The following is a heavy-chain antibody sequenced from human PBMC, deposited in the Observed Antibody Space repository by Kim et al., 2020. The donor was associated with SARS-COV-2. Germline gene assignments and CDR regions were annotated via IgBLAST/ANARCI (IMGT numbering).Heavy chain of an antibody. J-gene: IGHJ4*02. D-gene: IGHD2-2*01. Sequence: GGSLRLSCAVSGIPSSNAWMNWVRQTPGKGLEWIGRIKSKTDGGTADYAAPVKGRFTISRDDSKNTLYLLMNSLKTEDSGVYYCTTVSMRWGQGTLVTVS. CDR2: IKSKTDGGTA. V-gene: IGHV3-15*01. CDR3: TTVSMR. CDR1: GIPSSNAW.